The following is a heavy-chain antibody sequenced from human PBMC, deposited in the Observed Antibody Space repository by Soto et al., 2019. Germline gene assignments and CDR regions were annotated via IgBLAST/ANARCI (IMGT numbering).Heavy chain of an antibody. Sequence: PXATLSLTCVVSGESFSGYYWSWIRQTPGMGLEWIGEVDHRGSTTYNPSLKNRASISIDSSKNLFSLELTSVTAADTALYFCARYEYGNSLYGVDVWGQGTRVTVSS. CDR2: VDHRGST. D-gene: IGHD1-7*01. CDR1: GESFSGYY. J-gene: IGHJ6*02. V-gene: IGHV4-34*01. CDR3: ARYEYGNSLYGVDV.